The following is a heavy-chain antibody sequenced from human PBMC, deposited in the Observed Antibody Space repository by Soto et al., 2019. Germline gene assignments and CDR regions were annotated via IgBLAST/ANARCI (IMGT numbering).Heavy chain of an antibody. CDR2: IYWDDDK. CDR3: AHRVLRTVFGLVTTTAIYFDF. J-gene: IGHJ4*01. D-gene: IGHD3-3*01. V-gene: IGHV2-5*02. Sequence: QITLNESGPTVVRPTETLTLTCRFSGFSLTTSGVGVGWIRKSPGKAPEWLALIYWDDDKRYSASLKSRLTICKDTSKNQVVLTVSDLDPTDTDTYYCAHRVLRTVFGLVTTTAIYFDFWGHGNPVAVSS. CDR1: GFSLTTSGVG.